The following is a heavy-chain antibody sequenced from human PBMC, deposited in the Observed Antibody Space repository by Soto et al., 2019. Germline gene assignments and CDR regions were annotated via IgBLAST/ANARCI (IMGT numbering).Heavy chain of an antibody. D-gene: IGHD6-19*01. CDR1: GFTFSSYW. CDR2: IKEDGSEK. Sequence: EVQLVESGGGLVQPGGSLRLSCAASGFTFSSYWMSWVRQAPGKGLEWVANIKEDGSEKYYVDSVRGRFTISRDNAKNSLYLQMNSLRAEDTAVYLCARVAYSRGWIFDYWGQETLVTVSS. J-gene: IGHJ4*02. V-gene: IGHV3-7*01. CDR3: ARVAYSRGWIFDY.